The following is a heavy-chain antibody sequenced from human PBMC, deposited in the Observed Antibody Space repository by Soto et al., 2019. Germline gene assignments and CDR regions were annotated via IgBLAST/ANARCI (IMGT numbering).Heavy chain of an antibody. CDR2: INPSGGST. CDR3: ARRPIAARQAPLELDYYGMDV. Sequence: ASVKVSCKASGYTLTSYYMHWVRQAPGQGLEWMGIINPSGGSTSYAQKFQGRVTMTRDTSTSTVYMELSSLRSEDTAVYYCARRPIAARQAPLELDYYGMDVWGQGTTVTVSS. CDR1: GYTLTSYY. J-gene: IGHJ6*02. V-gene: IGHV1-46*01. D-gene: IGHD6-6*01.